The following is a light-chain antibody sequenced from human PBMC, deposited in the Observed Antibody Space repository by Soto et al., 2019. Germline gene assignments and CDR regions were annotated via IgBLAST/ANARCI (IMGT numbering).Light chain of an antibody. CDR3: TSYTSSTTYV. Sequence: QSVLTQPASVSGSPGQSITISCTGTSSDVGSYNFVSWYQQHPGKAPKLMIYEVTNRPSGVSNRFSGSKSGNTASLTISGLQAKDEADYYCTSYTSSTTYVFATGTKVTVL. CDR1: SSDVGSYNF. J-gene: IGLJ1*01. CDR2: EVT. V-gene: IGLV2-14*01.